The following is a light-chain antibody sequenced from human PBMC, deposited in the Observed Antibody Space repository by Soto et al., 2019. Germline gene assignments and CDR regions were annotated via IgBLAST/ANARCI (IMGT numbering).Light chain of an antibody. CDR1: QSVGGH. V-gene: IGKV3-11*01. CDR3: QQRNNWPPSIT. J-gene: IGKJ5*01. Sequence: EIVLTQSPATLSLSPGERATLSCRASQSVGGHLAWYQQKPGQAPRLLIYDASDRATGIPARFSGSGSETDFTLTFSSLEPDDFAVYYCQQRNNWPPSITFGQGTRLEI. CDR2: DAS.